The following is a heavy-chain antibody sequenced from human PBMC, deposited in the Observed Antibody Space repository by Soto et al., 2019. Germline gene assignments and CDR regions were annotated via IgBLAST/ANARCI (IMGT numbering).Heavy chain of an antibody. D-gene: IGHD4-17*01. CDR3: ARGRGYGDRRIYYYYMDV. J-gene: IGHJ6*03. CDR2: INHSGST. V-gene: IGHV4-34*01. CDR1: GGSFSGYY. Sequence: QVQLQQWGAGLLKPSETLSLTCAVYGGSFSGYYWSWIRQPPGKGLEWIGEINHSGSTNYNPSLKSRVTISVDTSKNQFSLKLSSVTAADTAVYYCARGRGYGDRRIYYYYMDVWGKGTTVTVSS.